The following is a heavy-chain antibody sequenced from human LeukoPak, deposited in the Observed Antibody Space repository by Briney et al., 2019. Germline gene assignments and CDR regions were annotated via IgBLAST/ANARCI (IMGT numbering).Heavy chain of an antibody. Sequence: GGSLRLSCAASGFTFSSYAMHWVRQAPGKGLEWVAFIRYGGSNKYYADSVKGRFTISRDNSKNTLYLQMNSLRAEDTAVYYCAKDGGRGLTLNYWGQGTLVTVSS. CDR2: IRYGGSNK. J-gene: IGHJ4*02. V-gene: IGHV3-30*02. D-gene: IGHD3-16*01. CDR3: AKDGGRGLTLNY. CDR1: GFTFSSYA.